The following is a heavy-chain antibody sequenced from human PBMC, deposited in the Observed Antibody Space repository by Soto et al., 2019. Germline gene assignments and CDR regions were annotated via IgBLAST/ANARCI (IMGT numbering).Heavy chain of an antibody. D-gene: IGHD6-19*01. CDR3: GRVYSSGWYFDY. CDR1: GFTFSSYS. CDR2: ITNDSGIK. Sequence: GGSLRLSCEASGFTFSSYSMNWVRHAPGKGLEWVSYITNDSGIKSYADSVKGRFAISRDNAEKSVYLQMNSLRDEDTAVYYWGRVYSSGWYFDYWGQGTLVTVSS. V-gene: IGHV3-48*02. J-gene: IGHJ4*02.